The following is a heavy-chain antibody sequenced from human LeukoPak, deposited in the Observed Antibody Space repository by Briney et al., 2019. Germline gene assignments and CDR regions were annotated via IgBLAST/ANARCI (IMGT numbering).Heavy chain of an antibody. D-gene: IGHD3-22*01. Sequence: GGSLRLSCAASGFTFSSYSMNWVRQAPGKGLEWVSSISSSSSYIYYADSVKGRFTISRDNAKNSLYLQMNSLRAEDTAVYYCARANRKTLYYDSSGSFQHWGQGTLVTVSS. J-gene: IGHJ1*01. CDR3: ARANRKTLYYDSSGSFQH. CDR2: ISSSSSYI. V-gene: IGHV3-21*04. CDR1: GFTFSSYS.